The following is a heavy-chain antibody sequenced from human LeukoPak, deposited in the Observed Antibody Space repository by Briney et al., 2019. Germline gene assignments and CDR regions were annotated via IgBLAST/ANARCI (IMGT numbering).Heavy chain of an antibody. D-gene: IGHD1-7*01. CDR1: GYTFTGYY. CDR2: ISAYNGNT. V-gene: IGHV1-18*04. CDR3: ARSNLELWEGTTPPSNLDY. J-gene: IGHJ4*02. Sequence: ASVKVSCKASGYTFTGYYMHWVRQAPGQGLEWMGWISAYNGNTNYAQKLQGRVTTTTDTSTSTAYMELRSLRSDDTAVYYCARSNLELWEGTTPPSNLDYWGQGTLVTVSS.